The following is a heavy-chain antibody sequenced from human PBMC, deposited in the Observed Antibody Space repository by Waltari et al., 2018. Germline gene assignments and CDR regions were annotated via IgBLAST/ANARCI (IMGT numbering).Heavy chain of an antibody. CDR2: ISSDGSTT. D-gene: IGHD1-1*01. V-gene: IGHV3-74*02. CDR3: TARSAAGTGSLY. J-gene: IGHJ4*02. Sequence: EVQLVESGGDLVQPGGSLRLSCAASGFTFSNYWMYWVRQAPGKGLEWVSRISSDGSTTSYADSVKCRFTISRENAKNSLYLRMNSLRVEDTAVYYCTARSAAGTGSLYWGQGVLVTVSS. CDR1: GFTFSNYW.